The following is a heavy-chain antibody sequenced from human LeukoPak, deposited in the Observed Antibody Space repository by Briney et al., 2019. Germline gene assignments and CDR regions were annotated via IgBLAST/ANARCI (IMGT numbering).Heavy chain of an antibody. CDR3: ARLPTGYPNWFDP. CDR2: IYHSGTT. Sequence: PGGSLRLSCAASGFTVSSNYMSWVRQPPGKGLEWIGTIYHSGTTYYNPSLKSRVTISVDTSKNQFFLKLSSVTAADTAVYYCARLPTGYPNWFDPWGQGSLVTVSS. J-gene: IGHJ5*02. D-gene: IGHD3-9*01. CDR1: GFTVSSNY. V-gene: IGHV4-59*04.